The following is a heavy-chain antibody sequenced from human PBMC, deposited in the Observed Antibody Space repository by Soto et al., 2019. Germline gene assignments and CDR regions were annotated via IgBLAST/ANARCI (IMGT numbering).Heavy chain of an antibody. CDR2: ISGSGGST. V-gene: IGHV3-23*01. CDR1: GFTFSSYA. CDR3: AKKGGPGSGGSWLPMYNWFDP. Sequence: GGSLRLSCAASGFTFSSYAMSWVRQAPGKGLEWVSAISGSGGSTYYADSVKGRFTISRDNSKNTLYLQMNSLRAEDTAVYYCAKKGGPGSGGSWLPMYNWFDPWGQGTLVTVSS. J-gene: IGHJ5*02. D-gene: IGHD2-15*01.